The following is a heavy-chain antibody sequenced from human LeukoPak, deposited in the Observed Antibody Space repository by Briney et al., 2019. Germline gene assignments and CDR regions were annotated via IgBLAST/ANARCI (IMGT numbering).Heavy chain of an antibody. J-gene: IGHJ5*02. CDR3: ARRPEWEREAGST. V-gene: IGHV4-59*08. Sequence: SETLSLTCTVSGGSISNYYWSWIRQPPGKGMEGIGYIYYRGSTNYNPSLKSRVTISVDTSKSQFSLKLSSVTAADTAVYYCARRPEWEREAGSTWGQGTLVTVSS. CDR2: IYYRGST. CDR1: GGSISNYY. D-gene: IGHD3-10*01.